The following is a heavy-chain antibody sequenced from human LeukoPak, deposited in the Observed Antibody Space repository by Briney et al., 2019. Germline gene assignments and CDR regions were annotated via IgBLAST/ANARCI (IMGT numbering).Heavy chain of an antibody. D-gene: IGHD5-18*01. CDR2: IKQDGSEK. V-gene: IGHV3-7*01. CDR1: GFTFSSYW. Sequence: GGSLRLSCAPSGFTFSSYWMSWVRQAPGKGLEWVANIKQDGSEKYYVDSVKGRFTISRDDAKNSLYLQMNSLRAEDTAVYYCARGLQLHDAFDIWGQGTMVTVSS. J-gene: IGHJ3*02. CDR3: ARGLQLHDAFDI.